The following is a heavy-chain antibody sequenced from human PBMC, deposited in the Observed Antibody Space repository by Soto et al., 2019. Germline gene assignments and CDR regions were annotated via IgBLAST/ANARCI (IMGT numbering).Heavy chain of an antibody. CDR1: GGTFSSYT. J-gene: IGHJ4*02. CDR2: IIPIPGIA. V-gene: IGHV1-69*02. D-gene: IGHD2-2*02. CDR3: AIEDCSSTSCYRDY. Sequence: QVQLVQSGAEVKKPGSSVKVSCKASGGTFSSYTISWVRRAPGQGLEWMGRIIPIPGIANYAQKFQGRVTITADKSTSTAYMELSSLRSEDTAVYYCAIEDCSSTSCYRDYWGQGTLVTVSS.